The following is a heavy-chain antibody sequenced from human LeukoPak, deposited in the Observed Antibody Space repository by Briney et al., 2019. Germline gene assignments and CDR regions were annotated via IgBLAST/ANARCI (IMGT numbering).Heavy chain of an antibody. D-gene: IGHD3-22*01. Sequence: GESLKISCKGSGYSFTSYWIGWVRQMPGKGLEWMGIIYPGDSDTRYSPSFQGQVTISADKSISTAYLQWSSLKASDTAMYYRARLSGAPPSLIVVPKDYYYYYYMDVWGKGTTVTVSS. CDR3: ARLSGAPPSLIVVPKDYYYYYYMDV. CDR2: IYPGDSDT. CDR1: GYSFTSYW. V-gene: IGHV5-51*01. J-gene: IGHJ6*03.